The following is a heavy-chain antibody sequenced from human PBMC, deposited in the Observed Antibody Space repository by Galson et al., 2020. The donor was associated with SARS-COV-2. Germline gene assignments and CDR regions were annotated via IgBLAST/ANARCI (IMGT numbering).Heavy chain of an antibody. CDR3: ARAGGHNNDIYGAIDY. D-gene: IGHD1-1*01. V-gene: IGHV3-7*05. CDR1: GFSFTTYW. Sequence: GGSLRLSCAASGFSFTTYWMSWVRQAPGKGPEWVTNIKQDGSEKNYVDSVRGRFTISRDNAKNSLYLQMNSLRAEDTAVYYCARAGGHNNDIYGAIDYWGQGTLVTVSS. CDR2: IKQDGSEK. J-gene: IGHJ4*02.